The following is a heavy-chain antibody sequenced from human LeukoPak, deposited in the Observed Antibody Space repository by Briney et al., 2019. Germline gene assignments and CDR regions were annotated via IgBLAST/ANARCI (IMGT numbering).Heavy chain of an antibody. CDR1: GYTFTSYG. Sequence: ASVKVSCKASGYTFTSYGISWVRQAPGQGLEWIGWISAYNGNTNYAQKLQGRVTMTTDTSTSTAYMELRSLRSDDTAVYYCARDPGYYDSSGLGDYWGQGTLVTVSS. V-gene: IGHV1-18*01. CDR2: ISAYNGNT. D-gene: IGHD3-22*01. J-gene: IGHJ4*02. CDR3: ARDPGYYDSSGLGDY.